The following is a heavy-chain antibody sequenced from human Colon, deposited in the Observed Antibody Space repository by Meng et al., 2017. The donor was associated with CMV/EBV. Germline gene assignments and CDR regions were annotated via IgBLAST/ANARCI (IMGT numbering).Heavy chain of an antibody. CDR3: ARTFYYASLAWFDP. CDR2: IYWDGDK. V-gene: IGHV2-5*02. Sequence: QITLKESGPTLVKPTQTLTLTCTFSGFSLSTNGVGVGWIRQPPGKALEWLALIYWDGDKRYSPSLQSRLTIAKDTSKNQVALTMTNVAPVDTGTYYCARTFYYASLAWFDPWGQGTPVTVSS. CDR1: GFSLSTNGVG. D-gene: IGHD3-10*01. J-gene: IGHJ5*02.